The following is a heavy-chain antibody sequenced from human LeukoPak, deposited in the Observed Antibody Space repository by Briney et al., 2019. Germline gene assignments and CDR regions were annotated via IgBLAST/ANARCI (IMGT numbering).Heavy chain of an antibody. CDR2: IYHSGST. Sequence: SETLSLTCGVSGGSISSTNWWSWVRQPPGKGLEWIGEIYHSGSTNYNPSLKSRVTISVDKSENQFSLKLSSVTAADTAVYYCARSVGGYDTNFDYWGQGTLVTVSS. D-gene: IGHD5-12*01. V-gene: IGHV4-4*02. CDR3: ARSVGGYDTNFDY. J-gene: IGHJ4*02. CDR1: GGSISSTNW.